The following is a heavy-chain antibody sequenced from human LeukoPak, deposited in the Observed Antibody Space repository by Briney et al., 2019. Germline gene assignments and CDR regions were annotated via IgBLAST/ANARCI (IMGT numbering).Heavy chain of an antibody. CDR2: IIPILGIA. CDR1: GGTFSSYA. Sequence: SVKVSCKASGGTFSSYAISWVRQAPGQGLEWMGRIIPILGIANYAQKFQGRVTITADKSTSTAYMELSSLRSEDTAVYYCARDYYSGYEGFDYWGQGTLVTVSS. D-gene: IGHD5-12*01. V-gene: IGHV1-69*04. CDR3: ARDYYSGYEGFDY. J-gene: IGHJ4*02.